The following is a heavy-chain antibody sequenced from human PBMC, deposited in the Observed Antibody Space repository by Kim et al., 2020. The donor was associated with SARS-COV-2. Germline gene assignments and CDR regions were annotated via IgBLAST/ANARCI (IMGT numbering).Heavy chain of an antibody. V-gene: IGHV7-4-1*02. CDR1: GYTFTTYA. CDR2: INTNTGNP. D-gene: IGHD3-16*02. Sequence: ASVKVSCKASGYTFTTYALSWVRQAPGQGLEWMGWINTNTGNPTYAQGFTGRFVFSLDTSVTTTYLQISSLKTEDTAVYYCARSTSAIVISWEDDAFDLWGQGTMVTVSS. J-gene: IGHJ3*01. CDR3: ARSTSAIVISWEDDAFDL.